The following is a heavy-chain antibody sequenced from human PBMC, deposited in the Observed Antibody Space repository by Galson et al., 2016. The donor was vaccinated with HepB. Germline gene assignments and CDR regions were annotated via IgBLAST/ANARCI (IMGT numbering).Heavy chain of an antibody. V-gene: IGHV4-31*03. Sequence: TLSLTCTVSGGSISSGGYYWTWIRQRPEKGLEWIGYIYFGGNTYYNPSLDSRLIISLDTYKNQFSLRLSSVTAAYTAVYYCARDRSKAIKAAAGTNHGMDVWGQGTTVTVS. CDR2: IYFGGNT. J-gene: IGHJ6*02. CDR3: ARDRSKAIKAAAGTNHGMDV. D-gene: IGHD6-25*01. CDR1: GGSISSGGYY.